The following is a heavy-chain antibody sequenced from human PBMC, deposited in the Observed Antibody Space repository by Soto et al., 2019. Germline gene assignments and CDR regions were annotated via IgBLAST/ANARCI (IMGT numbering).Heavy chain of an antibody. CDR1: RLPLTSSA. CDR3: AASITMIVVLKSDGMDV. V-gene: IGHV1-58*01. J-gene: IGHJ6*02. Sequence: SVKVSFKASRLPLTSSALQLVRQARAQRLAWIGWIVVGSGNTNYAQQFQERVNITRYMSTSTAYMELSSLRSEDTAVYYCAASITMIVVLKSDGMDVWGQGTTVTVSS. CDR2: IVVGSGNT. D-gene: IGHD3-22*01.